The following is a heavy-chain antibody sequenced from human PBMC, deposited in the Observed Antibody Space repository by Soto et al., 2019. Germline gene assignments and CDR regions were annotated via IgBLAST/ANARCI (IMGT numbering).Heavy chain of an antibody. CDR2: ISAYNGNT. D-gene: IGHD2-2*01. Sequence: QVQLVQSGAEVKKPGASVKVSCKASGYTFTSYGISWVRQAPGQGLEWMGWISAYNGNTNYAQKLQGRVTMTTETSTSTAYMELRSLRSDDTAVYYCARGGLVPAANPPYYYYYGMDVWGQGTTVTVSS. J-gene: IGHJ6*02. V-gene: IGHV1-18*01. CDR3: ARGGLVPAANPPYYYYYGMDV. CDR1: GYTFTSYG.